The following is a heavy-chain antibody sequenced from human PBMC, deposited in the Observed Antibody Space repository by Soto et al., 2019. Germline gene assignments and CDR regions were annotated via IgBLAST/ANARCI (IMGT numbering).Heavy chain of an antibody. CDR1: GGSFSGYY. J-gene: IGHJ1*01. CDR2: INHSGST. Sequence: QVQLQQWGAGLLKPSETLSLTCAVYGGSFSGYYWSWIRQPPGKGLEWIGEINHSGSTNYNPSLKSRVTISVDTSKNQFSLKLSSVTAADTAVYYCARESHSSWYKIAYFQHWGQGTLVTVSS. D-gene: IGHD6-13*01. V-gene: IGHV4-34*01. CDR3: ARESHSSWYKIAYFQH.